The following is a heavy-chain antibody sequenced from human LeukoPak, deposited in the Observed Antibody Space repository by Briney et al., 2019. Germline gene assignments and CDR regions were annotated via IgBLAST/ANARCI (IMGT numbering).Heavy chain of an antibody. CDR2: IRSKADSYAT. CDR3: ATFPSGSYSAY. J-gene: IGHJ4*02. Sequence: GGPLRLSCAASGFTFSDSGMHWVRQASGKGLEWVGHIRSKADSYATVYAASVKGRFTITRDDSENTAYLQMNSLKTEDTAVYYCATFPSGSYSAYWGQGILVTVSS. V-gene: IGHV3-73*01. CDR1: GFTFSDSG. D-gene: IGHD1-26*01.